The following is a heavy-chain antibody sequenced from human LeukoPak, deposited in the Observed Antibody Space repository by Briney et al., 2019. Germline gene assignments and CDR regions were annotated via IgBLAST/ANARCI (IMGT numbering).Heavy chain of an antibody. Sequence: SETLSLTCNVSGGSISSSSYYWGWIRQPPGKGLEWIGSIYYSGSTYYNPSLKSRVTISVDTSKNQFSLKLSSVTAADTAVYYCARGYSNYNPYNWFDPWGQGTLVTVSS. V-gene: IGHV4-39*01. D-gene: IGHD4-11*01. CDR3: ARGYSNYNPYNWFDP. J-gene: IGHJ5*02. CDR2: IYYSGST. CDR1: GGSISSSSYY.